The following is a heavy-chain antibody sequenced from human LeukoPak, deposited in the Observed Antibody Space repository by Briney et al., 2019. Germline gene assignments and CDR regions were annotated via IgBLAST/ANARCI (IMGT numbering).Heavy chain of an antibody. CDR1: GFTFSSYW. Sequence: GGSLRLSCAASGFTFSSYWMRWVRQAPGKGLVWVSRINSDGSSTSYADSVKGRFTISRDNAKNTLYLQMNSLRAEDTAVYYCARERPPTGLGWFDPWGQGTLVTVSS. V-gene: IGHV3-74*01. J-gene: IGHJ5*02. CDR3: ARERPPTGLGWFDP. D-gene: IGHD1-1*01. CDR2: INSDGSST.